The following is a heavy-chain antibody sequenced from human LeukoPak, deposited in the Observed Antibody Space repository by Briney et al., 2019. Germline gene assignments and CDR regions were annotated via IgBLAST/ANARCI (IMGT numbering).Heavy chain of an antibody. V-gene: IGHV3-33*01. CDR2: IWYDGSNK. D-gene: IGHD2-2*02. CDR1: GFTFSSYG. CDR3: ARDFCSSTSCYTDYYYYYYGMDV. J-gene: IGHJ6*02. Sequence: PGGSLRLSCAASGFTFSSYGMPWVRQAPGKGLEWVAVIWYDGSNKYYADSVKGRFTISRDNSKNTLYLQMNSLRAEDTAVYYCARDFCSSTSCYTDYYYYYYGMDVWGQGTTVTVSS.